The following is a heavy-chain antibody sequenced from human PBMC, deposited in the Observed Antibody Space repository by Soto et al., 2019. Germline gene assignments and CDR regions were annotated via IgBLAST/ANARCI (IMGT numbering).Heavy chain of an antibody. V-gene: IGHV3-15*07. CDR1: GFTFSNAW. D-gene: IGHD6-19*01. Sequence: PVGSLRLSCAASGFTFSNAWMNWVRQAPGKGLEWVGRIKSKTDGGTTDYAAPVKGRFTISRDDSKNTLYLQMNSLKTEDTAVYYCTTVTFAVAGTRWFDPWGQGTLVTV. CDR2: IKSKTDGGTT. J-gene: IGHJ5*02. CDR3: TTVTFAVAGTRWFDP.